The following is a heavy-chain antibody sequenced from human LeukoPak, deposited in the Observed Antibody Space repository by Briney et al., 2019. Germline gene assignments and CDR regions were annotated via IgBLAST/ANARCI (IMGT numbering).Heavy chain of an antibody. Sequence: SETLSLTCAVYGGSFSGYYWSWIRQPPGKGLEWIGEINHSGSTNYNPSLKSRVTISVDTSKNQFSLKLTSVTAADTAVYYCARVAAKTVDYWGQGTLVTVSS. V-gene: IGHV4-34*01. CDR2: INHSGST. D-gene: IGHD2-15*01. CDR1: GGSFSGYY. CDR3: ARVAAKTVDY. J-gene: IGHJ4*02.